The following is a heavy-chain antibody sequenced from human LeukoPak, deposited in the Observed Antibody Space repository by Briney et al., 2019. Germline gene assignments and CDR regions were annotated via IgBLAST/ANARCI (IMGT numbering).Heavy chain of an antibody. J-gene: IGHJ4*02. D-gene: IGHD3-10*01. CDR1: GGSISSYY. Sequence: PSETLSLTCTVAGGSISSYYWSWIRQPPGKGLEWIGYIYYSGSTNYNPSLKSRVTISVDTSKNRFSLKLGSVTAADTAGYYCARGLLWFGELTYYFDYWGQGTLVTVSS. CDR3: ARGLLWFGELTYYFDY. V-gene: IGHV4-59*01. CDR2: IYYSGST.